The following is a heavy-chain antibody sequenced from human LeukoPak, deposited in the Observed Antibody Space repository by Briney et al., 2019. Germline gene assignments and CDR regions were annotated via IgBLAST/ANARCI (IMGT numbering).Heavy chain of an antibody. CDR3: ARKSLSYYYYYYMDV. CDR1: GFTFSSYS. J-gene: IGHJ6*03. Sequence: GGSLRLSCAASGFTFSSYSMNWVRQAPGKGLEWVSYISSSSSTIYYADSVKGRFTISRDNAKNSLYLQMNSLRAEDTAVYYCARKSLSYYYYYYMDVWGKGTTVTVSS. CDR2: ISSSSSTI. V-gene: IGHV3-48*04.